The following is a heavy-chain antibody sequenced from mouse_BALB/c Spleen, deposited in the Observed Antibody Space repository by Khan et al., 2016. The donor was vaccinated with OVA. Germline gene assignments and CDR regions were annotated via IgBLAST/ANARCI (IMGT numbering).Heavy chain of an antibody. V-gene: IGHV3-6*02. Sequence: VQLKESGPGLVKPSQSLSLTCSVTGYSITSGYYWNWIRHFPGNKLEWMGYITSGGSFNYNPSLKNRISITRDTSNNPFFLTLNSVTPEERATYYWGRAGRWFDYWGQGNLVTVSA. CDR3: GRAGRWFDY. D-gene: IGHD3-3*01. CDR2: ITSGGSF. CDR1: GYSITSGYY. J-gene: IGHJ3*01.